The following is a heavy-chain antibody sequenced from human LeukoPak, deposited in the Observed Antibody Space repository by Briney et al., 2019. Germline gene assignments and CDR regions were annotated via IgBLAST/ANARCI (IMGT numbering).Heavy chain of an antibody. CDR2: ISYDGSNK. V-gene: IGHV3-30*04. CDR1: GFTFSSYA. Sequence: GGSLRLSCAASGFTFSSYAMHWVRQAPGKGLEWVAVISYDGSNKYYADSVKGRFTISRDNSKNTLYLQMNSLRAEDTAVYYCARERIGSYYMDVWGKGTTVTVSS. CDR3: ARERIGSYYMDV. J-gene: IGHJ6*03. D-gene: IGHD1-26*01.